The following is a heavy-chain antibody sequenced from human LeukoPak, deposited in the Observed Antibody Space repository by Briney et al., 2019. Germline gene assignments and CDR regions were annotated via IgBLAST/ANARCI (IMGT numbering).Heavy chain of an antibody. J-gene: IGHJ3*02. V-gene: IGHV1-3*01. Sequence: KFQGRVTITRDTSASTAYMELSSLRSEDTAAYYCARDTDIVVVPAAISLAFDIWGQGTMVTVSS. CDR3: ARDTDIVVVPAAISLAFDI. D-gene: IGHD2-2*01.